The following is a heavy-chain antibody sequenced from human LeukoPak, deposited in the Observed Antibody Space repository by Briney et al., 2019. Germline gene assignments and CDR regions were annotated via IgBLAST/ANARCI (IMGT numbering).Heavy chain of an antibody. J-gene: IGHJ2*01. CDR2: FYYSGST. D-gene: IGHD5-24*01. Sequence: SETLSLTCTVSGGSIRSYYWSWIRQPPGKGLEWIGYFYYSGSTNYNPSLKSRVTISVDTSKNQFSLKLSSVTAADTAVYYCARDRRRWLQLGYWYFDLWGRGTLVTVSS. CDR3: ARDRRRWLQLGYWYFDL. CDR1: GGSIRSYY. V-gene: IGHV4-59*01.